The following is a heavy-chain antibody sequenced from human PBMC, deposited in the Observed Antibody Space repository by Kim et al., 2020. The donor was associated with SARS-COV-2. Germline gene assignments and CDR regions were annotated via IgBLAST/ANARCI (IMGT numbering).Heavy chain of an antibody. CDR1: GFTFSSYA. Sequence: GGSLRLSCAASGFTFSSYAMSWVRQAPGKGLEWVSAISGSGGSTYYADSVKGRFTISRDNSKNTLYLQMNSLRAEDTAVYYCAKYTRSGSLYYYYGMDVWGQGTTVTVSS. D-gene: IGHD3-10*01. V-gene: IGHV3-23*01. CDR3: AKYTRSGSLYYYYGMDV. CDR2: ISGSGGST. J-gene: IGHJ6*02.